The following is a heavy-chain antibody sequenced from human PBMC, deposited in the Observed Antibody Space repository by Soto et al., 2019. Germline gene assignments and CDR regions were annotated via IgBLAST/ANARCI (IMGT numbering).Heavy chain of an antibody. CDR3: ARCPGVAAGTTDFDY. CDR1: GYTFTSYD. Sequence: QVQLVQSGAEVKKPGASVKVSCKAYGYTFTSYDINWVRQATGQGLEWMGWMNPNSGNTGYAQKFQGRVTMTRNTSISTVYMEVSSLRSEDTAVYYCARCPGVAAGTTDFDYWGQGTLLTVS. V-gene: IGHV1-8*01. CDR2: MNPNSGNT. J-gene: IGHJ4*02. D-gene: IGHD6-13*01.